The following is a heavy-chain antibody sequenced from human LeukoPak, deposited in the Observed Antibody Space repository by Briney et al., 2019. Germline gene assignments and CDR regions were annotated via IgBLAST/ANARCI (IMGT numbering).Heavy chain of an antibody. Sequence: PGRSLRLSCAASGFTFSSYAMHWVRQAPGKGLEWVSSISGSGGNTYYADSVKGRFTISRDNSKNTLYLQMNSLRAEDTAVYYCAKDGGEYYDILTGYYPRLYYMDVWGKGTTVTISS. V-gene: IGHV3-23*01. CDR3: AKDGGEYYDILTGYYPRLYYMDV. D-gene: IGHD3-9*01. J-gene: IGHJ6*03. CDR1: GFTFSSYA. CDR2: ISGSGGNT.